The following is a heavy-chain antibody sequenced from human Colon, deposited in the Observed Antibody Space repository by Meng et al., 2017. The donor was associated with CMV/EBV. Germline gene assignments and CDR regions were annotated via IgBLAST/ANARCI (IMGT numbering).Heavy chain of an antibody. Sequence: GESLKISCAASRFTFSNYAMHWVRQAPGKGLEWVANIKPDGSGKYYVDSVKGRFSISRDNGKNYVDSVKGRFTISRDNAKNSLFLQMNSLRAEDTAVYYCARVSQRYGVDFDYWGQGTLVTVSS. CDR3: ARVSQRYGVDFDY. CDR1: RFTFSNYA. V-gene: IGHV3-7*01. CDR2: IKPDGSGK. D-gene: IGHD3-9*01. J-gene: IGHJ4*02.